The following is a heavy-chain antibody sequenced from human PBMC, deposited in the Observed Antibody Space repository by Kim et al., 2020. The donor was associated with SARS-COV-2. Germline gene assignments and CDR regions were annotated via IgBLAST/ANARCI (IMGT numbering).Heavy chain of an antibody. CDR2: IYYSGST. CDR1: GGSISSSSYY. J-gene: IGHJ6*02. V-gene: IGHV4-39*01. D-gene: IGHD3-9*01. CDR3: ATSIFNGIYYYYYGMDV. Sequence: SETLSLTCTVSGGSISSSSYYWGWIRQPPGKGLEWIGSIYYSGSTYSNPSLKSRVTISVDTSKNQFSLKLSSVTAADTAVYYCATSIFNGIYYYYYGMDVWGQGTTVTVSS.